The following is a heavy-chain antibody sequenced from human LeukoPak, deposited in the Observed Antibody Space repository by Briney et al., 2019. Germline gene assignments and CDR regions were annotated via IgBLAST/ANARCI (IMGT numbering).Heavy chain of an antibody. D-gene: IGHD2-2*01. Sequence: ASVKVSCKASGGTFSSYTISWVRQAPGQGLEWMGRIIPILGIANYAQKFQGRVTITADKSTSTAYMELSSLRSEDTAVYYCARTCSSTSCYYYYGMDVWGQGTTVTVSS. CDR2: IIPILGIA. CDR3: ARTCSSTSCYYYYGMDV. CDR1: GGTFSSYT. J-gene: IGHJ6*02. V-gene: IGHV1-69*02.